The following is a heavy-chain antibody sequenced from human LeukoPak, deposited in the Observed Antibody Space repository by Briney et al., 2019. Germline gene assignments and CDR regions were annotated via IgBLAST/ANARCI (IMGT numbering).Heavy chain of an antibody. J-gene: IGHJ3*02. CDR1: ADSFSSHY. CDR2: ISYIGYT. Sequence: SETLPLTCAVSADSFSSHYWTWIRQPPGKGLEWIGYISYIGYTNYNPSLKSRVTVSIDTSKNQFSLKLSSVTAADTAVYYCARDLVTVTKGFDIWGQGTMVSVSS. V-gene: IGHV4-59*11. CDR3: ARDLVTVTKGFDI. D-gene: IGHD4-17*01.